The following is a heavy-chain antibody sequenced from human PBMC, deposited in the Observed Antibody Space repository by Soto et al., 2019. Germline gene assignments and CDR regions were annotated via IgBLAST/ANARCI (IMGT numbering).Heavy chain of an antibody. V-gene: IGHV1-69*01. CDR2: IIPIFGTA. CDR1: GGTFSSYA. CDR3: ARGVPPILFGELSPAPFDY. D-gene: IGHD3-10*01. J-gene: IGHJ4*02. Sequence: QVQLVQSGAEVKKPGSSVKVSCKASGGTFSSYAISWVRQAPGQGLEWMGGIIPIFGTANYAQKFQGRVTITADESTSTAYMELSSLRSEDTAVYYCARGVPPILFGELSPAPFDYWGQGTLVTVSS.